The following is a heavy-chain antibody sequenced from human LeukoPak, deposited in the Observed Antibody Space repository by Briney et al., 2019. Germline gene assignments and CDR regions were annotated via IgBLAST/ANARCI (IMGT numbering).Heavy chain of an antibody. D-gene: IGHD3-10*01. CDR3: ARDTGVGVRGIFDY. Sequence: GGSLRLSCAASGFTFDDYGMSWVRQAPGKGLEWVAGINWNGGSRGYAASVKGRFTISRDNAKTSLYLQMNSLRAEDTALYYCARDTGVGVRGIFDYWGQGPLVTVSS. CDR2: INWNGGSR. V-gene: IGHV3-20*04. CDR1: GFTFDDYG. J-gene: IGHJ4*02.